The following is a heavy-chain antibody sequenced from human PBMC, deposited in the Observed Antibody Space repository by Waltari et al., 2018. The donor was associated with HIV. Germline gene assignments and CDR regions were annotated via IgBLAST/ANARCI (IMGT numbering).Heavy chain of an antibody. D-gene: IGHD2-15*01. CDR1: GGTFSTYA. J-gene: IGHJ5*02. CDR2: IIPMFGTA. Sequence: QVQLVQSGAEVKKPGSSVKVSCKASGGTFSTYAFSWVRQAPGQGLEWMGGIIPMFGTANYAQKFQGRVTITADKSTSTTYMELRSLRSEDTAVYYCGRDLGIVVVGPQGRFDPWGQGTLVTVSS. V-gene: IGHV1-69*06. CDR3: GRDLGIVVVGPQGRFDP.